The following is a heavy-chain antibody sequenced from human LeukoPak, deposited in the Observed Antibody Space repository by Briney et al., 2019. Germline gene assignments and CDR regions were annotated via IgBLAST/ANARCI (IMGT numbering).Heavy chain of an antibody. J-gene: IGHJ3*02. V-gene: IGHV4-59*01. Sequence: SETLSRTCTVSGGSISSYYWSWIRQPPGKGLEWIGYIYYSGSTNYNPSLKRRVTISVDTSTNQFSLKLSSVTAADTAVYYCARVGGYYDSSGYYYHAFDIWGQGTMVTVSS. CDR3: ARVGGYYDSSGYYYHAFDI. CDR2: IYYSGST. CDR1: GGSISSYY. D-gene: IGHD3-22*01.